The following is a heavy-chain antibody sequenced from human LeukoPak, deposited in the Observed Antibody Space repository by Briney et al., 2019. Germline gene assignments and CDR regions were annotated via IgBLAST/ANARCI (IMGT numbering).Heavy chain of an antibody. J-gene: IGHJ4*02. V-gene: IGHV3-30*04. CDR1: GFTFGSYA. CDR3: AREQSRDDHSYDY. CDR2: ISYVGSNK. D-gene: IGHD5-24*01. Sequence: GGSLRLSCAASGFTFGSYAMHWVRQAPGKGLEWVAVISYVGSNKYYADSVKGRFTISRDDSQNTLYLHTNSLRTEDTAVYYCAREQSRDDHSYDYWGQGTLVTVSS.